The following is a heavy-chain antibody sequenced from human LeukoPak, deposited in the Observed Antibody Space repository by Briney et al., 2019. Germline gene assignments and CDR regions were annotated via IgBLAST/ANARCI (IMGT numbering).Heavy chain of an antibody. D-gene: IGHD3-22*01. Sequence: PGGSLRLSCAASGFTFYDYAMHWVRQAPGKGLEWVSGISWNSGSIGYADSVKGRFTISRDNAKNSLYLQMNSLRAEDTALYYCAKDMYDSSGYSFDYWGQGTLVTVSS. J-gene: IGHJ4*02. CDR2: ISWNSGSI. CDR1: GFTFYDYA. CDR3: AKDMYDSSGYSFDY. V-gene: IGHV3-9*01.